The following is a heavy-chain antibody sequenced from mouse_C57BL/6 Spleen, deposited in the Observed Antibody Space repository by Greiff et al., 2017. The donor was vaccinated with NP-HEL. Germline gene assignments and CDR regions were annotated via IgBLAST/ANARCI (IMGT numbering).Heavy chain of an antibody. CDR1: GFNIKDDY. CDR3: TTGLRRYFDV. V-gene: IGHV14-4*01. J-gene: IGHJ1*03. Sequence: EVQLQQSGAELVRPGASVKLSCTASGFNIKDDYMPWVQQRPEQGLEWIGWIDPENGDTEYASKFQGKATITADTASNTAYLQLSSLTSEDTAVYYRTTGLRRYFDVWGTGTTVTVSS. CDR2: IDPENGDT. D-gene: IGHD3-1*01.